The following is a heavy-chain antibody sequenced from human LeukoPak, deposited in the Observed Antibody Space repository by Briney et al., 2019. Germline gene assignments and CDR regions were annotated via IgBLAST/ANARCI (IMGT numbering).Heavy chain of an antibody. CDR1: GYTFTGYY. D-gene: IGHD4-23*01. Sequence: ASVKVSCKASGYTFTGYYMHWVRQAPGQGLEWMGWINLNSGGTNYAQNFQGWVTMTRDTSISTVYLELSRLRPDDTAVYYCARDTSTVLTPYFDYWGQGTLVTVSS. J-gene: IGHJ4*02. V-gene: IGHV1-2*04. CDR3: ARDTSTVLTPYFDY. CDR2: INLNSGGT.